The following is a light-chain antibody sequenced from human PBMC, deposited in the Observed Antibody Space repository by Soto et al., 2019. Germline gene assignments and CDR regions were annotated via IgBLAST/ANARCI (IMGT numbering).Light chain of an antibody. CDR2: SNN. Sequence: QSVLTQPPSASGTPGQRVTISCSGSSSNIGRNIVNWYQQLPGTAPKLLIYSNNQRPSGVPDRFSGSKSGTSASLATTGLQSEDEADYYCAAWDDSLNGWVFGGGTKLTVL. CDR1: SSNIGRNI. V-gene: IGLV1-44*01. CDR3: AAWDDSLNGWV. J-gene: IGLJ3*02.